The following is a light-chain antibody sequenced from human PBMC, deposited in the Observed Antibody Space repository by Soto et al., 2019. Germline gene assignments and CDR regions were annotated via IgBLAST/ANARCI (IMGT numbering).Light chain of an antibody. V-gene: IGLV2-11*01. CDR1: SSDVGGYKY. Sequence: QAVVTQPPSASGTPGQSVTISCTGTSSDVGGYKYVSWYQQHPGKAPKLMIYDVSRRPSGVPYRFSGSKSGNTASLTISGLQAEDEADYYCFSYAGSNTNVFGTGTKLTVL. CDR2: DVS. CDR3: FSYAGSNTNV. J-gene: IGLJ1*01.